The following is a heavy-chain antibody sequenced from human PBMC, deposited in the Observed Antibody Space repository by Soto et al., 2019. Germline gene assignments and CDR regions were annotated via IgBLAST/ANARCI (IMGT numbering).Heavy chain of an antibody. CDR3: ASDLHSGGKYWYFDI. D-gene: IGHD2-15*01. Sequence: QVQLVQSGAEVKKPGASVKVSCKASGYTFTHYGITWVRQAPGQGLEWMGWINSFSGDTNYPQKLRGRLTMTTDTSTNTVYMELRNLRSDDTAVYYCASDLHSGGKYWYFDIWGRGTLVTVSS. V-gene: IGHV1-18*01. J-gene: IGHJ2*01. CDR1: GYTFTHYG. CDR2: INSFSGDT.